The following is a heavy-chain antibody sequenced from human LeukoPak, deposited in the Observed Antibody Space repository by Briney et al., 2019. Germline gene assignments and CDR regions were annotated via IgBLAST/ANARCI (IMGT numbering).Heavy chain of an antibody. V-gene: IGHV3-23*01. CDR3: AKDYCSGGSCDYFDY. CDR1: GFTFSNYA. D-gene: IGHD2-15*01. Sequence: PGGSLRLSCAASGFTFSNYAMSWVRQAPGKGLEWVSTISASGGSTYYAGSGKGRFAISRDNSKNTLFLQMNSLRGEDTAVYSCAKDYCSGGSCDYFDYWGQGTLVTVSS. CDR2: ISASGGST. J-gene: IGHJ4*02.